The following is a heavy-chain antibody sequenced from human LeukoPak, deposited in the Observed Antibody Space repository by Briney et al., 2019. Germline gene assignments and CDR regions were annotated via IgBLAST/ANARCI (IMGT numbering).Heavy chain of an antibody. Sequence: GGSLRFSCAASGFTFSSYEMNWFRQAPGKGLEWVSYISISGSTIYYADSVKGRFTISRDNAKNSLYLQMNSLRAEDTAVYYCARAGYYYDSSGYQNFDYWGQGTLVTVSS. CDR2: ISISGSTI. CDR3: ARAGYYYDSSGYQNFDY. V-gene: IGHV3-48*03. CDR1: GFTFSSYE. D-gene: IGHD3-22*01. J-gene: IGHJ4*02.